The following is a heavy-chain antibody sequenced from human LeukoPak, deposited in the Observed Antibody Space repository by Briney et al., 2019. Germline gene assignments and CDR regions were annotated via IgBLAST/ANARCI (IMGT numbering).Heavy chain of an antibody. CDR3: AREPLRYFDWSPFDY. CDR1: GFTFDDYA. D-gene: IGHD3-9*01. V-gene: IGHV3-9*01. J-gene: IGHJ4*02. CDR2: LRWNSGNT. Sequence: PGRSLRLSCAASGFTFDDYAMHWVRQAPGKGLEWISGLRWNSGNTAYTDSVKGRFTISRDNAKNSLYLQMNSLRAEDTAVYYCAREPLRYFDWSPFDYWGQGTLVTVSS.